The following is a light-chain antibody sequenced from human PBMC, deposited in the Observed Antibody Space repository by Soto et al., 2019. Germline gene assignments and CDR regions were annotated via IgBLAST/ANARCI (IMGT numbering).Light chain of an antibody. CDR2: GAV. CDR3: QQYGSTPPIT. CDR1: QSVTSSY. V-gene: IGKV3-20*01. Sequence: EIVLTQSPGTLSLSPGERATLSCRASQSVTSSYLAWYQQQPGQAPRLLIFGAVSRATGIPDRFSGSGSGTDFTLTISRLEPEDVAVYYCQQYGSTPPITFGPGTKVEMK. J-gene: IGKJ3*01.